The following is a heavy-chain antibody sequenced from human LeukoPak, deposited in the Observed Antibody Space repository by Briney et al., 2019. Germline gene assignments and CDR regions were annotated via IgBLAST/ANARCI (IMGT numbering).Heavy chain of an antibody. CDR2: INPNSGGT. D-gene: IGHD5-24*01. Sequence: ASVKVSCKASRYTFNGYYMHWVRQAPGQGLEWMGRINPNSGGTNYAQKFQGRVTMTRDTSISTAYMELNSLRSDDTAVYYCARDLGRDGYNRFDYWGQGTLVTVSS. J-gene: IGHJ4*02. CDR1: RYTFNGYY. CDR3: ARDLGRDGYNRFDY. V-gene: IGHV1-2*06.